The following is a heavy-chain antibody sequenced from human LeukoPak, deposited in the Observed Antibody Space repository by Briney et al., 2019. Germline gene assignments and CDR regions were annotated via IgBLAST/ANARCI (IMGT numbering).Heavy chain of an antibody. CDR3: AKDMAAYYYSSGNIDY. CDR1: GFTFSTYW. V-gene: IGHV3-74*01. D-gene: IGHD3-10*01. CDR2: IDYDGINT. Sequence: GGSLRLSCAASGFTFSTYWMHWVRQTPGKGLVWVSRIDYDGINTNYADSVKGRFTISRDNSKNSLYLQMNSLRAEDTALYYCAKDMAAYYYSSGNIDYWGQGTLVTVSS. J-gene: IGHJ4*02.